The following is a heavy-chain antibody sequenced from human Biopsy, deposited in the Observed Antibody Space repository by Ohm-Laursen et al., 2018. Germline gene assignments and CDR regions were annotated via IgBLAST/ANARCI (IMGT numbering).Heavy chain of an antibody. CDR2: VHHDGRA. Sequence: SETLSLTCGVSGGSINSGGHFWGWIRQPPGKGLEWIGEVHHDGRANYNPSLKSRVTISGDMSKKQFSLKLSGVTAADTAVYYCARFIVPSLHCSNGVCPIRWFDPWGQGTLVTVSS. J-gene: IGHJ5*02. V-gene: IGHV4-39*07. D-gene: IGHD2-2*01. CDR3: ARFIVPSLHCSNGVCPIRWFDP. CDR1: GGSINSGGHF.